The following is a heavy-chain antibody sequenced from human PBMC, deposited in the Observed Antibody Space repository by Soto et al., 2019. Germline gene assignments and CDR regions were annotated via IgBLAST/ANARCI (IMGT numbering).Heavy chain of an antibody. Sequence: PGGSLRLSCVASGFTFSSYAMSWARQAPGKGLEWVSAISGSGGSTSYADSVKGRFTISRDNSKNTLYLQMNSLRAEDSAVYYCAKDGAGGYFSAGGCYAFDIWGQGTMVTVSS. V-gene: IGHV3-23*01. CDR3: AKDGAGGYFSAGGCYAFDI. CDR1: GFTFSSYA. CDR2: ISGSGGST. D-gene: IGHD2-15*01. J-gene: IGHJ3*02.